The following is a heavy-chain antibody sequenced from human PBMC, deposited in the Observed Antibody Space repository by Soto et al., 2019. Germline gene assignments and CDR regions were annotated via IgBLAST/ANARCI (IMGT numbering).Heavy chain of an antibody. CDR3: ARVFGQLLSGFLGG. D-gene: IGHD2-2*01. V-gene: IGHV1-69*01. CDR2: IIPIFGTA. CDR1: GGTFSSYA. J-gene: IGHJ4*02. Sequence: QVPLVQSGAEVKKPGSSVKVSCKASGGTFSSYAISWVRQAPGQGLEWMGGIIPIFGTANYAQKFQGRVTITADESTSPAYMDVSSLRSEDTAVYYCARVFGQLLSGFLGGWGQGTLVTVSS.